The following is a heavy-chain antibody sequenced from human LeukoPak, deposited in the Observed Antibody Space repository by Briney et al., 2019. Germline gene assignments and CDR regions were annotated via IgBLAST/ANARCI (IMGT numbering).Heavy chain of an antibody. J-gene: IGHJ4*02. CDR2: ISYDGSNK. V-gene: IGHV3-30*04. CDR1: GFTFSSYA. Sequence: GGSLRLSCAPSGFTFSSYAVHWVRQAPGKGLEWVTVISYDGSNKYYADSVKARFTISRDNSKNPLYLQMHSLRAEDTAVYYCARGFGVRWGQGTLVTVSS. CDR3: ARGFGVR. D-gene: IGHD2-8*01.